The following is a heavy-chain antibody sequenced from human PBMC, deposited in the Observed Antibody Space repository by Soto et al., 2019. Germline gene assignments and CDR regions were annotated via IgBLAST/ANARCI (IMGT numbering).Heavy chain of an antibody. Sequence: QVQLQQWGAGLLKPSETLSLTCAVSGGSFSGYYWSWIRQPPGKGLEWIGEINHRGSTTYNPSLTSRVTLSRDPAKIQFSLILTSVTAAAAAGYYCATYEHRTSIYGIDVWGQVATVTVSS. CDR1: GGSFSGYY. V-gene: IGHV4-34*01. D-gene: IGHD5-12*01. CDR2: INHRGST. J-gene: IGHJ6*02. CDR3: ATYEHRTSIYGIDV.